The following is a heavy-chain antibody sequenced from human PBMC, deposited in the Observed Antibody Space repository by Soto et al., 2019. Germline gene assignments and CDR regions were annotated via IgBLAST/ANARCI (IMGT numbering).Heavy chain of an antibody. D-gene: IGHD6-6*01. CDR2: IYSGGST. Sequence: EVQLVESGGGLVQPGGSLRLSCAASGFTVSSNYMSWVRQAPGKGLEWVSVIYSGGSTYYADSVRGRFTVSRDKSKNKLYLQMNSLRAEDTAMYYCARDGPSIAARPSGDFWGQGTLVTVSS. CDR1: GFTVSSNY. CDR3: ARDGPSIAARPSGDF. V-gene: IGHV3-66*01. J-gene: IGHJ4*02.